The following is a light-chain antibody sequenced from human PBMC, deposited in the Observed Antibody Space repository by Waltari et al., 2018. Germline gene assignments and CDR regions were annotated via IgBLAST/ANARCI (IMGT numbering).Light chain of an antibody. Sequence: QSALTQPASVSGSPGQSITISCTGTSSDVGGYNYVSWYQQHPGKVPQLMIYDVTNRPSGVSNRFSGSESGNTASLTISGLQAEDEADYYCSSWTDSDSLKLLFGGGTKLTVL. J-gene: IGLJ2*01. CDR3: SSWTDSDSLKLL. CDR1: SSDVGGYNY. CDR2: DVT. V-gene: IGLV2-14*03.